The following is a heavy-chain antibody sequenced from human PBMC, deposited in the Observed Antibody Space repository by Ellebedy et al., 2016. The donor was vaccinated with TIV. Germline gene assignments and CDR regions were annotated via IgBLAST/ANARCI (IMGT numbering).Heavy chain of an antibody. CDR1: GGSFSGYY. J-gene: IGHJ4*02. D-gene: IGHD4-23*01. CDR3: ARGIYGGTFIDY. Sequence: SETLSLXCAVYGGSFSGYYRSWIRQPPGKGLEWIGEINHSGSTNYNPSLKSRVTISVDTSKNQFSLKLSSVTAADTAVYYCARGIYGGTFIDYWGQGTLVTVSS. CDR2: INHSGST. V-gene: IGHV4-34*01.